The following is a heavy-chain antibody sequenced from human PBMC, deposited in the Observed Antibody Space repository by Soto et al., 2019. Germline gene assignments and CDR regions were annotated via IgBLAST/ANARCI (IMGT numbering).Heavy chain of an antibody. CDR3: ARELAYYESSYSYFDY. CDR2: THYRSKLYN. J-gene: IGHJ4*02. CDR1: GDSVSGNSAA. V-gene: IGHV6-1*01. D-gene: IGHD3-16*01. Sequence: SQTLSLTCAISGDSVSGNSAAWNWIRQSPSRDLEWLGRTHYRSKLYNDYAVSVKSRITVTPDTSKNQFSLHLNSVTPEDTTVDYCARELAYYESSYSYFDYWGQRGLVTVSS.